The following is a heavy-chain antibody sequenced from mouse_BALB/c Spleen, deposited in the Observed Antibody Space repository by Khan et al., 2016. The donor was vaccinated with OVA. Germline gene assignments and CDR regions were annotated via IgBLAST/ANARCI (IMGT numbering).Heavy chain of an antibody. V-gene: IGHV9-4*02. CDR3: ARGGAAYYRNDGGAREY. Sequence: QIQLVQSGPELKKPGETVRISCKASGYTFTTAGMQWVQKMPGKGLKWIGWINTHSGVPKYAEDFKGRFAFSLEPSASTAYLQITNLKNEDTATYFCARGGAAYYRNDGGAREYWGQGTSVTVSA. D-gene: IGHD2-14*01. CDR2: INTHSGVP. J-gene: IGHJ4*01. CDR1: GYTFTTAG.